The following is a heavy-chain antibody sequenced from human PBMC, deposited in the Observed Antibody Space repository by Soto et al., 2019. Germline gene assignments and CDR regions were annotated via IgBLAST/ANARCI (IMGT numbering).Heavy chain of an antibody. CDR2: MDPNSGDT. J-gene: IGHJ4*02. CDR1: GHTFTSYD. CDR3: AYNLYDRSGYPYFDY. V-gene: IGHV1-8*01. D-gene: IGHD3-22*01. Sequence: ASVKVSCKXSGHTFTSYDIHWVRQATGQGLEWMGWMDPNSGDTGYARKFQGRITMTRDNSITTAYMELSSLRSEDTAVYYCAYNLYDRSGYPYFDYWGQGTLVTVSS.